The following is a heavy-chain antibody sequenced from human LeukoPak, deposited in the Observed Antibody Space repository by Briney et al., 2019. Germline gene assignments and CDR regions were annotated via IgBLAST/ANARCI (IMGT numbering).Heavy chain of an antibody. Sequence: QPGGSLRLSCAASGFTLSSYWMHWVRQAPGKGLVWVSRINSDGSSTTYADSVKGRFTISRDNAKKSLFLQVSSLRGEDTAVYYCARDRGFSYGIDFWGQGTLVTVSS. CDR1: GFTLSSYW. J-gene: IGHJ4*02. CDR2: INSDGSST. D-gene: IGHD5-18*01. V-gene: IGHV3-74*01. CDR3: ARDRGFSYGIDF.